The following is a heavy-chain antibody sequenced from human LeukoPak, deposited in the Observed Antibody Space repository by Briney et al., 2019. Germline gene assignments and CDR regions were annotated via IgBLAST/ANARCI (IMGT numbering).Heavy chain of an antibody. J-gene: IGHJ5*01. V-gene: IGHV3-7*01. CDR1: GFVFSASY. CDR2: IKPDGSEK. Sequence: GGSLRLSCAASGFVFSASYMSWVRKAPGKGLEWVATIKPDGSEKSHVDSVSGRFTISRDNTNDSLFLQMNSLRVDDTAVYYCVRGGTYWTVSWGQGTLVNVS. CDR3: VRGGTYWTVS.